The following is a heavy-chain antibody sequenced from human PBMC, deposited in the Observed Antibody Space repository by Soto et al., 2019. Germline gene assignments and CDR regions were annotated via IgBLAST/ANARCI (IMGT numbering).Heavy chain of an antibody. CDR2: IIPIFGTA. CDR1: GGTFSSYA. D-gene: IGHD4-17*01. V-gene: IGHV1-69*12. Sequence: QVQLVQSGAEVKKPGSSVKVSCKASGGTFSSYAISWVRQAPGQGLEWMGGIIPIFGTANYAQKFQGRVTLTAAESTSTAYMELSSLRSEDTAVYYCARVLDYGPYFQHGGQGTLVTVSS. J-gene: IGHJ1*01. CDR3: ARVLDYGPYFQH.